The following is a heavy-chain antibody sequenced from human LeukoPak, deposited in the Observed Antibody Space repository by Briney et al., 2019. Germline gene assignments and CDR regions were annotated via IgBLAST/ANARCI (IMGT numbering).Heavy chain of an antibody. CDR1: GFTFSDYG. D-gene: IGHD1-26*01. Sequence: QPGGSLRLSCAASGFTFSDYGMHWVRQAPGKGLEWVAVIWYDGSNKYYADSVKGRFTISRDNSKNTLYLQMNSLRAEDTAVYYCAKTVGATGSYFDYWGQGTLVTVSS. J-gene: IGHJ4*02. V-gene: IGHV3-30*02. CDR2: IWYDGSNK. CDR3: AKTVGATGSYFDY.